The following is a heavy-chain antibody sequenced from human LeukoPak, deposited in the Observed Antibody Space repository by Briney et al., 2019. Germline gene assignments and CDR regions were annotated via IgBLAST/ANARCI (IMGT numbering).Heavy chain of an antibody. CDR2: IVVGSGST. D-gene: IGHD3-16*02. CDR1: GFTFTNSA. CDR3: VAEDDYVWKSYRSLDI. J-gene: IGHJ3*02. V-gene: IGHV1-58*02. Sequence: SVKVSCKASGFTFTNSAMQWVRQARGQPLEWMGWIVVGSGSTNYAQKFQGRVTITRDMSTATAYMELSSLRSEDTAVYYCVAEDDYVWKSYRSLDIWGQGTMVTVSS.